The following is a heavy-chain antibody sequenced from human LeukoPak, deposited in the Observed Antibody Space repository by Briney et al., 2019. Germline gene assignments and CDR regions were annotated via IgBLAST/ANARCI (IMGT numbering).Heavy chain of an antibody. CDR2: INYDGSEK. V-gene: IGHV3-7*01. Sequence: GGSLRLSCAASGFDFSNYWMSWVRQAPGKGLEWMANINYDGSEKYYVDSVKGRFTISRDNAKNSLYLQMNSLRVEDTAVYYCARDRAYGDYASWGQGTLVTVSS. CDR1: GFDFSNYW. CDR3: ARDRAYGDYAS. D-gene: IGHD4-17*01. J-gene: IGHJ5*02.